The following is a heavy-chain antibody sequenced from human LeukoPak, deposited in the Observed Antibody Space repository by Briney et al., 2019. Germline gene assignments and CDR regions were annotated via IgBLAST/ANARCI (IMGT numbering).Heavy chain of an antibody. D-gene: IGHD3-22*01. CDR1: GFTVTTTY. V-gene: IGHV3-53*01. CDR3: TRERTGYYSSD. J-gene: IGHJ4*02. CDR2: IYSAAGGGNT. Sequence: GGSLRLSCAASGFTVTTTYMNWVRQAPGKGLEWVAIIYSAAGGGNTYYADSVKGRFTISRDNSQNTLYPQMNTLRAEDTAVYYCTRERTGYYSSDWGRGTLVTVSS.